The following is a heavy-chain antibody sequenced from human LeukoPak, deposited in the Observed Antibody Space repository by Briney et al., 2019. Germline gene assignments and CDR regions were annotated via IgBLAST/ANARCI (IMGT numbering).Heavy chain of an antibody. CDR1: GGSISSYY. J-gene: IGHJ3*02. Sequence: SETLSLTCTVSGGSISSYYWSWIRQPAGKGLEWIGYIYYSGSTNYNPSLKSRVTISVDTSKNQFSLKLCSVTAADTAVYYCASGSRELLWFGEATWAFDIWGQGTMVTVSS. D-gene: IGHD3-10*01. V-gene: IGHV4-59*01. CDR2: IYYSGST. CDR3: ASGSRELLWFGEATWAFDI.